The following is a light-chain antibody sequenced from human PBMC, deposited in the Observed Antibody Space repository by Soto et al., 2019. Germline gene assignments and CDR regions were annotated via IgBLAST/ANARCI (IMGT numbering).Light chain of an antibody. CDR2: GAS. V-gene: IGKV3D-15*01. Sequence: EIGMTQSASTLSVSPGERATLSCWASQSVSSNLAWYQQKTGQAPRLLIYGASTRATDIPARFSGSGYGTDFNLTISSLETEDFAVYYCQQRSFWSWTFGQGTKVDIK. CDR1: QSVSSN. J-gene: IGKJ1*01. CDR3: QQRSFWSWT.